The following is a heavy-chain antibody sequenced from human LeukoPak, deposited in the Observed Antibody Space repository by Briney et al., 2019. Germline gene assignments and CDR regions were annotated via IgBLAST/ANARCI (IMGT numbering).Heavy chain of an antibody. J-gene: IGHJ4*02. D-gene: IGHD6-13*01. CDR1: GFTFSSYG. Sequence: GGSLRLSCAASGFTFSSYGMHWVRQAPGKGLEWVAFIRYDGSNKYYADSVKGRFTISRDNSKNTLYLQINSLRAEDTAVYYCAKDLFPAAGPSAARYWGQGTLVTVSS. CDR3: AKDLFPAAGPSAARY. CDR2: IRYDGSNK. V-gene: IGHV3-30*02.